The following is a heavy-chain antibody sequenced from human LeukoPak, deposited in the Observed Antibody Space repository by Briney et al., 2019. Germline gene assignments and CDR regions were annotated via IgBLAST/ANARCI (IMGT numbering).Heavy chain of an antibody. D-gene: IGHD3-22*01. V-gene: IGHV3-74*01. J-gene: IGHJ4*02. Sequence: GGSLRLSCAASGFTFSKYWMLWVRQAPGKGLESVSRINTDGTVTTYADSVKGRFTVSRDNADNTMFLQMNSVRAEDTAVYYCARDHDYYDSSGYFYYFDYWGQGTLVTVSS. CDR1: GFTFSKYW. CDR3: ARDHDYYDSSGYFYYFDY. CDR2: INTDGTVT.